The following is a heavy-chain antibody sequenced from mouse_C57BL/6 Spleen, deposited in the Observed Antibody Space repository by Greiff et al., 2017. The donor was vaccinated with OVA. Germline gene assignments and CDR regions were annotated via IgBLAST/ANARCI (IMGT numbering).Heavy chain of an antibody. CDR2: INPYNGGT. J-gene: IGHJ3*01. CDR1: GYTFTDYY. CDR3: APDSSGYVSFAY. V-gene: IGHV1-19*01. D-gene: IGHD3-2*02. Sequence: VQLQQSGPVLVKPGASVKMSCKASGYTFTDYYMNWVKQSPGKSLEWIGVINPYNGGTSYNQKFKGKATLTVDKSSSTAYMELNSLTSEDSAVYYCAPDSSGYVSFAYWGQGTLVTVSA.